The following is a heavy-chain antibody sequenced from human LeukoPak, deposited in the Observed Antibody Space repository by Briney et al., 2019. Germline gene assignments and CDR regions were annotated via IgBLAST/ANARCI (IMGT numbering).Heavy chain of an antibody. CDR2: IYSGGST. V-gene: IGHV3-53*01. CDR1: GFTVSSNY. D-gene: IGHD5-12*01. J-gene: IGHJ4*02. Sequence: GGSLRLSCAASGFTVSSNYMSWVRQAPGKGLEWVSVIYSGGSTYYADSVKGRFTISRDNSKNTLYLQMNSLRAEDTAVYYCARVRGGYDYYFDYWGQGTLVTVSS. CDR3: ARVRGGYDYYFDY.